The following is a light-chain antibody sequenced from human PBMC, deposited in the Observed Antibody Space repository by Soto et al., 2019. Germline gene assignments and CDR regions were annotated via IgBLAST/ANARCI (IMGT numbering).Light chain of an antibody. J-gene: IGLJ2*01. CDR3: SSYVGSLVV. V-gene: IGLV2-8*01. CDR2: EVS. Sequence: QSALTQPPSASGSPGQSVTVSCTGTSNDVGGYDYVSWFQQHPGKAPKLMIYEVSKRPSGVPDRSSGSKSGNTASLTVSGLQAEDEADYYCSSYVGSLVVFGGGTKLTVL. CDR1: SNDVGGYDY.